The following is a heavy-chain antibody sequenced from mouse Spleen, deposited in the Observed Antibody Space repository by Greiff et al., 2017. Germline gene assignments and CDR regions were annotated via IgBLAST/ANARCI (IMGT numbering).Heavy chain of an antibody. J-gene: IGHJ4*01. CDR2: ISSGSSTI. CDR3: ARGGNYDYYAMDY. CDR1: GFTFSSFG. Sequence: EVHLVESGGGLVQPGGSRKLSCAASGFTFSSFGMHWVRQAPEKGLEWVAYISSGSSTIYYADTVKGRFTISRDNPKNTLFLQMTSLRSEDTAMYYCARGGNYDYYAMDYWGQGTSVTVSS. V-gene: IGHV5-17*02. D-gene: IGHD2-1*01.